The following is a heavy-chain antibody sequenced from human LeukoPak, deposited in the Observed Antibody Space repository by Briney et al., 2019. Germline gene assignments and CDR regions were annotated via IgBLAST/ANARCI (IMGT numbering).Heavy chain of an antibody. Sequence: GGSLRLSCEASGLTFNKYWMTWVRQAPGKGLEWVANIKQDGSEKNYVDSVKGRFTISRDNAKNSLSLRMNSLSAEDTAVYYCASPTISRSLDYWGQGTLVTVSS. CDR3: ASPTISRSLDY. CDR2: IKQDGSEK. V-gene: IGHV3-7*01. J-gene: IGHJ4*02. D-gene: IGHD1-26*01. CDR1: GLTFNKYW.